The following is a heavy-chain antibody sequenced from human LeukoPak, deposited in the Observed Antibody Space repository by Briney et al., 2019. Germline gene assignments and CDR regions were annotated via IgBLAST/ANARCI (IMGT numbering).Heavy chain of an antibody. J-gene: IGHJ4*02. CDR3: ASSPQTGELEWLLFRKYYFDY. CDR1: GFTFSSYG. Sequence: GGSLRLSCAASGFTFSSYGMHWVRQAPGKGLEWVAFIRYDGSNKYYADSVKGRFTISRDNAKNSLYLQMNSLRAEDTAVYYCASSPQTGELEWLLFRKYYFDYWGQGTLVTVSS. V-gene: IGHV3-30*02. CDR2: IRYDGSNK. D-gene: IGHD3-3*01.